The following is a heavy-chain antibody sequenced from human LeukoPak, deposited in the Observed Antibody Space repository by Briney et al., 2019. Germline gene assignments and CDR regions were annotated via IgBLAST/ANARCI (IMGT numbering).Heavy chain of an antibody. D-gene: IGHD6-13*01. CDR1: GFTFSDYY. Sequence: GGSLRLSCAASGFTFSDYYMSWIRQAPGKGLEWVSYISSSCSTIYYADSVKGRFTISRDNAKNSLYLQMNSLRAEDTAVYYCARDPAGQQLGTYFDYWGQGTLVTVSS. J-gene: IGHJ4*02. V-gene: IGHV3-11*01. CDR2: ISSSCSTI. CDR3: ARDPAGQQLGTYFDY.